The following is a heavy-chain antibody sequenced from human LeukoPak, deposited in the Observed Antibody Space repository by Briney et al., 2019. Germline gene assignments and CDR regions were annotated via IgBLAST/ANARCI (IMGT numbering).Heavy chain of an antibody. V-gene: IGHV4-34*01. D-gene: IGHD6-13*01. CDR1: GGSFSGCY. J-gene: IGHJ4*02. Sequence: PSETLSLTCAVYGGSFSGCYWSWIRQPPGKGLEWIGEINHSGSTNYNPSLKSRVTISVDTSKNQFSLKLSSVTAADTAVYYCARCWQQLVNLFDYWGQGTLVTVSS. CDR3: ARCWQQLVNLFDY. CDR2: INHSGST.